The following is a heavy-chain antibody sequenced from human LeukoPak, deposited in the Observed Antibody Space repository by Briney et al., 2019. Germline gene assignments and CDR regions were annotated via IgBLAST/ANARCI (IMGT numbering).Heavy chain of an antibody. D-gene: IGHD2-2*01. CDR3: AKDSGYCASTTCRLAN. J-gene: IGHJ4*02. CDR2: ISDGGAST. CDR1: GFTFSTYA. Sequence: RSGGSLRLSCAASGFTFSTYAMSWVGQAPGKGLEWVSAISDGGASTYYADSVKGRFTISRDNARNTLYLQMDSLRVEDTAIYYCAKDSGYCASTTCRLANWGQGTLVTVSS. V-gene: IGHV3-23*01.